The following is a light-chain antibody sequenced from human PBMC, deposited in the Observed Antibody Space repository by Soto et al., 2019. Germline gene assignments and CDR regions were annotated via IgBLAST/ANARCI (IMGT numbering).Light chain of an antibody. CDR3: SSYAGSNNFEVV. V-gene: IGLV2-8*01. J-gene: IGLJ2*01. CDR1: SSDVGGYNY. CDR2: EVS. Sequence: QSVLTQPPSASGSPGQSVTISCTGTSSDVGGYNYVSWYQQHPGKAPKVMIYEVSKRPSGVPDRFSGSKSGNTASLTVSGLQAEDEADYYCSSYAGSNNFEVVFGGGTKVTVL.